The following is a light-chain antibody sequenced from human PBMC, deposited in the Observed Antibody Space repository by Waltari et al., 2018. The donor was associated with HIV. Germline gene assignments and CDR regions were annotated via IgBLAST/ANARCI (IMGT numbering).Light chain of an antibody. V-gene: IGLV3-21*04. J-gene: IGLJ1*01. CDR1: NIGRKV. CDR3: QVWDNSSDHPGV. CDR2: DDS. Sequence: SVLTQPPSVAVAPGETARISCGADNIGRKVVHWYQQKPGQAPVLVIYDDSDRASGIPDRFSGSNSDNTATLTISRVEDGDEADYYCQVWDNSSDHPGVFGTGTEVTVL.